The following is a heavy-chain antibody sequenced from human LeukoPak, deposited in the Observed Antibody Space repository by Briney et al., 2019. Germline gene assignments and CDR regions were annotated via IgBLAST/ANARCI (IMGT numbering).Heavy chain of an antibody. D-gene: IGHD3-9*01. J-gene: IGHJ4*02. CDR3: ARGSRPVYNLLTGKRYFDY. CDR2: MNPNSGNT. Sequence: ASVKVSCKASEDTFSSYDINWVRQAPGQGLEWVGWMNPNSGNTGYAQKFQGRVTITRDTSISTAYMELSSLRSEDTAVYYCARGSRPVYNLLTGKRYFDYWGQGTLLTVSS. V-gene: IGHV1-8*03. CDR1: EDTFSSYD.